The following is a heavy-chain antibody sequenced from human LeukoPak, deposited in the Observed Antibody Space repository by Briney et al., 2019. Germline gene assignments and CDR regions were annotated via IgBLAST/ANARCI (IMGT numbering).Heavy chain of an antibody. D-gene: IGHD5-18*01. V-gene: IGHV3-21*01. J-gene: IGHJ4*02. CDR2: ISSSSSYI. CDR1: GFTFSSYS. CDR3: ARVSWDTAMARDY. Sequence: GGSLRLSCAASGFTFSSYSMNWVRQAPGKGLEWVLCISSSSSYIYYADSVKGRFTISRDNAKNSLYLQMNSLRAEGTDVYYCARVSWDTAMARDYWGQGTLVTVSS.